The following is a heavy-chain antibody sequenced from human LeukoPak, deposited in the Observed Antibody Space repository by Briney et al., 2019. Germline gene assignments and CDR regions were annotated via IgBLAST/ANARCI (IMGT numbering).Heavy chain of an antibody. D-gene: IGHD3-22*01. CDR3: ARREYYDSSSNWFDP. CDR2: ISPYNGNT. J-gene: IGHJ5*02. V-gene: IGHV1-18*01. CDR1: GYIFTSYG. Sequence: ASVKVSCKASGYIFTSYGISWVRQAPGQGLEWMGWISPYNGNTNYAQKLQGRVTMTTDTSTSTAYMELRSLRSDDTAVYYCARREYYDSSSNWFDPWGQGTLVTVSS.